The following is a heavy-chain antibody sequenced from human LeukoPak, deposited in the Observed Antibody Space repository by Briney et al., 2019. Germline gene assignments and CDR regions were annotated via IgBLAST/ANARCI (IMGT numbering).Heavy chain of an antibody. CDR1: GFTFTSYS. Sequence: PGGSLRLSCAASGFTFTSYSMNWVRQAPGKGLEWVSTISGGGGSTYYADSVKGRFTISRDNPKNAQYLQMSSLRAEDTAVYYCAKAIAATGRWWIFDYWGQGTLVTVSS. V-gene: IGHV3-23*01. J-gene: IGHJ4*02. CDR2: ISGGGGST. CDR3: AKAIAATGRWWIFDY. D-gene: IGHD6-13*01.